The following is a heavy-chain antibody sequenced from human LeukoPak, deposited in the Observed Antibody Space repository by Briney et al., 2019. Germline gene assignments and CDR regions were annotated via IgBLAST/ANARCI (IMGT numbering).Heavy chain of an antibody. CDR1: GYTFTGYY. CDR2: INPSGSST. Sequence: ASVKVSCKASGYTFTGYYMHWVRQAPGQGLEWMGLINPSGSSTNYAQKFRGRVTMTRDTSTTTVYMELSSLRSEDTAVYYCAREESGGYFDYGGQGTLVTASS. D-gene: IGHD2-8*02. J-gene: IGHJ4*02. CDR3: AREESGGYFDY. V-gene: IGHV1-46*01.